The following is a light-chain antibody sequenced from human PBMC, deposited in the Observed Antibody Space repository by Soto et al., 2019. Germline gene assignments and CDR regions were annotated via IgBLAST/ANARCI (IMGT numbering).Light chain of an antibody. CDR3: SSYTTSNTRQIV. V-gene: IGLV2-14*03. J-gene: IGLJ1*01. CDR2: DVS. Sequence: QSALTQPASVSGSPGQSITISCTGTSSDVGGYNYVSWYQHHPGKAPKLIIYDVSNRPSGVSNRFSGSKSGNMASLTISGLQPEDEADYYCSSYTTSNTRQIVFGTGTKLTVL. CDR1: SSDVGGYNY.